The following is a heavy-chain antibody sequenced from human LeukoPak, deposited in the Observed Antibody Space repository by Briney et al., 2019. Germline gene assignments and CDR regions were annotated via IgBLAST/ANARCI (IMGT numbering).Heavy chain of an antibody. CDR1: GGSIITRSYY. V-gene: IGHV4-39*01. CDR2: IYYSGST. CDR3: ARHDYSNEDPDAFDI. Sequence: PSETLSLTCTVSGGSIITRSYYWGWLRQPPGKGLEWIGSIYYSGSTYYNPSLKSRVTISVDTSKNQFSLKLSSVTAADTAVYYCARHDYSNEDPDAFDIWGQGTMVTVSS. D-gene: IGHD4-11*01. J-gene: IGHJ3*02.